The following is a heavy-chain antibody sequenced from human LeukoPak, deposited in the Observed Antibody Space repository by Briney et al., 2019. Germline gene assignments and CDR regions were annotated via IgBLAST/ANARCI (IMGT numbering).Heavy chain of an antibody. Sequence: ASVKVSCKASGYTFNSYGINWVRQAPGQGLEWMGWISTYHGNTKYAQKVQGRVTMTTDASTNTAYMELRSLRSDDTAVYYCARLADCSSSSCRSFDYWGQGTLVTVSS. CDR1: GYTFNSYG. J-gene: IGHJ4*02. D-gene: IGHD2-2*01. CDR2: ISTYHGNT. V-gene: IGHV1-18*01. CDR3: ARLADCSSSSCRSFDY.